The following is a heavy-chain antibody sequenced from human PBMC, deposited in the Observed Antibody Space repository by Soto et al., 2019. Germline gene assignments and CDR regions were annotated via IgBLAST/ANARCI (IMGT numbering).Heavy chain of an antibody. CDR1: VYTFTGYY. CDR2: INPNSGGT. J-gene: IGHJ5*02. D-gene: IGHD6-6*01. Sequence: ASVKVSCKASVYTFTGYYMHWVRQAPGQGLEWMGWINPNSGGTNYAQKFQGRVTMTRDTSISTAYMELSRLRSDDTAVYYCARSSIAADLEWFDPWGQGTLVTVSS. CDR3: ARSSIAADLEWFDP. V-gene: IGHV1-2*02.